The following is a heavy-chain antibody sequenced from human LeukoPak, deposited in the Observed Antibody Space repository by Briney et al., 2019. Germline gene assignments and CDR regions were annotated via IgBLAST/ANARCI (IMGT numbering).Heavy chain of an antibody. Sequence: SETLSLTCTVSGGSTSSYYWSWIRQPPGKGLEWIGYIYYSGSTNYNPSLKSRVTISVDTSKNQFSLKLSSVTAADTAVYYCARVRVVVPAAISYYYYYMDVWGKGTTVTISS. CDR2: IYYSGST. CDR3: ARVRVVVPAAISYYYYYMDV. CDR1: GGSTSSYY. D-gene: IGHD2-2*02. V-gene: IGHV4-59*01. J-gene: IGHJ6*03.